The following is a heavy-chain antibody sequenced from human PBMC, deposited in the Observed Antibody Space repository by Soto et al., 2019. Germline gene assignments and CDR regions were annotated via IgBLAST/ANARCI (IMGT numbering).Heavy chain of an antibody. CDR1: GYTFTSYY. J-gene: IGHJ5*02. CDR3: ARELNRITIFGVVIIQNNWFDP. D-gene: IGHD3-3*01. CDR2: INPSGGST. Sequence: GASVKVSCKASGYTFTSYYMHWVRQAPGQGLEWMGIINPSGGSTSYAQKFQGRVTMTRDTSTSTVYMELSSLRSEDTAVYYCARELNRITIFGVVIIQNNWFDPWGQGTLVTVSS. V-gene: IGHV1-46*01.